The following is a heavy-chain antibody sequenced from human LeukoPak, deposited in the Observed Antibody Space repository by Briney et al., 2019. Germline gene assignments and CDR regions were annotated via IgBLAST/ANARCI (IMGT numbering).Heavy chain of an antibody. V-gene: IGHV3-48*01. J-gene: IGHJ5*02. CDR1: GFTFSSFG. D-gene: IGHD6-19*01. CDR2: INGNSGTI. CDR3: ARDRYSSGPGAWFDP. Sequence: SGGSLRLSCAASGFTFSSFGMNWVRQAPGKGLEWVSYINGNSGTIYYADSVKGRFTISRDNSKNTLYLQMNSLRAEDTAVYYCARDRYSSGPGAWFDPWGQGTLVTVSS.